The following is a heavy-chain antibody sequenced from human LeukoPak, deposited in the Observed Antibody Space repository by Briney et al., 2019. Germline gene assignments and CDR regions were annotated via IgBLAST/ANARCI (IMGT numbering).Heavy chain of an antibody. Sequence: GGSLRLSCAASGFTFTNYWMSWVRQAPGKGLELVANIKQDRSEKYYVDSVKGRFTISRDNAKNSLYLQMNSLRAEDTAVYHCARDRITMIVVANDAFDIWGQGTMVTVSS. J-gene: IGHJ3*02. CDR3: ARDRITMIVVANDAFDI. V-gene: IGHV3-7*01. CDR2: IKQDRSEK. D-gene: IGHD3-22*01. CDR1: GFTFTNYW.